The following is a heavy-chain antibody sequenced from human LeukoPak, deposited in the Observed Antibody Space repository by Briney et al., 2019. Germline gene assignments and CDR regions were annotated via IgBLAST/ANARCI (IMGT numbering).Heavy chain of an antibody. J-gene: IGHJ3*02. D-gene: IGHD1-7*01. CDR2: IYHSGST. Sequence: SETLSLTCTVSGYSISSGYYWGWIRQPPGKGLEWIGSIYHSGSTYYNPSLKSRVTISVDTSKNQFSLKLSSVTAADTAVYYCARDYKGGLGTTPPTDAFDIWGQGTMVTVSS. CDR3: ARDYKGGLGTTPPTDAFDI. V-gene: IGHV4-38-2*02. CDR1: GYSISSGYY.